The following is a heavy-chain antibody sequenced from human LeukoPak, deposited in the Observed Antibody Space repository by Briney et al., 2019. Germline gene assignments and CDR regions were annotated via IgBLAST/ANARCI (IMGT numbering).Heavy chain of an antibody. J-gene: IGHJ4*02. CDR2: ISSSGSTI. V-gene: IGHV3-48*03. Sequence: GGSLRLSCAASGFTFSSYEMNWVRQAPGKGLEWVSYISSSGSTIYYADSVKGRFTISRDNAKNSLYLQMNSLRAEDTAVYYCAKWARYCTNGVCYYFDYWGQGTLVTVSS. CDR1: GFTFSSYE. CDR3: AKWARYCTNGVCYYFDY. D-gene: IGHD2-8*01.